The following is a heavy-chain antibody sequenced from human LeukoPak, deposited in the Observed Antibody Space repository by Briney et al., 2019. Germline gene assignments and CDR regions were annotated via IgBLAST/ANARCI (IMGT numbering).Heavy chain of an antibody. CDR3: AKGGFFSSFDP. CDR1: GFTSRDYA. V-gene: IGHV3-23*01. D-gene: IGHD6-6*01. Sequence: GGSLRPSCAASGFTSRDYAMTWVRQAPGKGLEWIATIRGSGGSTFYADSVKGRFTSSRDNSKNTRYLQMGSLRAEDTAVYYCAKGGFFSSFDPWGQGTLVTVSP. CDR2: IRGSGGST. J-gene: IGHJ5*02.